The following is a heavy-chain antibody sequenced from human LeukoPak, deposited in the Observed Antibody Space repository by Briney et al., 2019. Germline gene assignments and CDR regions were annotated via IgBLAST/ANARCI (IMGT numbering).Heavy chain of an antibody. CDR1: GYIFTNYV. J-gene: IGHJ4*02. CDR2: INTNTGNP. V-gene: IGHV7-4-1*02. Sequence: ASVKVSCKASGYIFTNYVLHWVRQGPGQGLEWMGWINTNTGNPTYAQGFTGRFVFSLDTSVSTAYLQISSLKADDTAMYYCARGDYDTHGYQTRWGQGTLVTVSS. D-gene: IGHD3-22*01. CDR3: ARGDYDTHGYQTR.